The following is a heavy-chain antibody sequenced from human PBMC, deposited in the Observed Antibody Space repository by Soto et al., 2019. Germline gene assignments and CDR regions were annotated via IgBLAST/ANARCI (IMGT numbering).Heavy chain of an antibody. CDR3: TRVASTGDYYFDY. V-gene: IGHV3-49*04. D-gene: IGHD2-21*02. CDR1: GFTFGDYA. CDR2: IRSKAYGGTT. Sequence: EVQLVESGGGFVQPGRSLRLSCTASGFTFGDYAMSWVRQAPGKGLEWVGFIRSKAYGGTTEYAASVKGRFTISRDDSKSIAYLQMNSLKTEDTAVYYCTRVASTGDYYFDYWGQGTLVTVSS. J-gene: IGHJ4*02.